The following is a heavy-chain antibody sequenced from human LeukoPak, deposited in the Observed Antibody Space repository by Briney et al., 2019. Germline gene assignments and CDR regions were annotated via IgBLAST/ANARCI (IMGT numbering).Heavy chain of an antibody. Sequence: PSETLSLTCIVSGGSINSYYWSWIRQPPGKGLEWIGYIYYSGSTNYNPSLKSRVTISADTSKNQFSLELSSVTAADTAVYYCARGVRFFHYGMDVWGTGTTVTVPS. D-gene: IGHD3-3*01. CDR2: IYYSGST. CDR3: ARGVRFFHYGMDV. CDR1: GGSINSYY. V-gene: IGHV4-59*01. J-gene: IGHJ6*04.